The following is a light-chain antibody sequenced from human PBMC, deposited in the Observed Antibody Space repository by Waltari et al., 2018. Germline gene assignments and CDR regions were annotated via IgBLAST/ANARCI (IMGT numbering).Light chain of an antibody. CDR3: QQSDSTPFS. Sequence: DIQMTHSPSSLSASVGDRVPITCRTSQSIRIYLNWYQQKPGKAPKLLLYAVSSLQSGGPSRLIGSGAGTDVTITISSLEDEDFATYYCQQSDSTPFSFGPGTKVEIK. V-gene: IGKV1-39*01. CDR2: AVS. CDR1: QSIRIY. J-gene: IGKJ3*01.